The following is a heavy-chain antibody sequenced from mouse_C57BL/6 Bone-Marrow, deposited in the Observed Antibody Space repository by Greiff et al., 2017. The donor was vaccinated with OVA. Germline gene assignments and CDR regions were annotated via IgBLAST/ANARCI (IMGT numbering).Heavy chain of an antibody. CDR2: IYPGNGDT. Sequence: QVQLQQSGAELVRPGASVKLSCKASGYTFTSYNMPWVKQTPRQGLEWIGAIYPGNGDTSYNQKFKGKATLTVDKSSSTAYMQLISLTSEDSAVDVFSRREPWPNCYFDVWGTGTTVTVSS. J-gene: IGHJ1*03. CDR1: GYTFTSYN. V-gene: IGHV1-12*01. CDR3: SRREPWPNCYFDV.